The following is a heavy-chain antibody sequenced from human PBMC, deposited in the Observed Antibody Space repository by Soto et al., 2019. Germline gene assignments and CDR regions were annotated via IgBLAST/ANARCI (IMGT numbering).Heavy chain of an antibody. CDR2: FYYDGRT. D-gene: IGHD2-21*01. CDR1: GASFSDANYY. J-gene: IGHJ4*02. V-gene: IGHV4-39*02. Sequence: KTSETLSLTCIVSGASFSDANYYWVWIRQPPGEGLEWIGSFYYDGRTYYNASLKSRVTISVDTSKNHFSLMLTSVTAADTAVYYCARRSHIVVVPTWGQGTLVTVSS. CDR3: ARRSHIVVVPT.